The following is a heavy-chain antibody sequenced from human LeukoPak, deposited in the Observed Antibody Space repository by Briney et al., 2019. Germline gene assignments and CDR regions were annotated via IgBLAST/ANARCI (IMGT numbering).Heavy chain of an antibody. Sequence: PGGSLRLSCAASGFTFSSYAMHWVRQAPGKGLEYVSAISSNGGSTYYANSVKGRFTISRDNSKNTLYLQMGSLRAEDMAVYYCARDSIYCSSTSCYRYFQHWGQGTPVTVSS. D-gene: IGHD2-2*01. J-gene: IGHJ1*01. CDR2: ISSNGGST. CDR1: GFTFSSYA. CDR3: ARDSIYCSSTSCYRYFQH. V-gene: IGHV3-64*01.